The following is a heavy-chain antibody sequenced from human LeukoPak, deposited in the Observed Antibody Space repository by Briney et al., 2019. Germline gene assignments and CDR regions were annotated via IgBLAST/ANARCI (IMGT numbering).Heavy chain of an antibody. D-gene: IGHD3-3*01. J-gene: IGHJ4*02. Sequence: GESLKISCKGSGYSFTSYWIGWVRQMSGKGLEWMGIIYPRDSTTRYSPAFEGQVTISVDKSITTAYLQWSSLKASDTAMYYCARRAIIQGTSALDFWGQGTVVIVSS. CDR2: IYPRDSTT. CDR1: GYSFTSYW. CDR3: ARRAIIQGTSALDF. V-gene: IGHV5-51*01.